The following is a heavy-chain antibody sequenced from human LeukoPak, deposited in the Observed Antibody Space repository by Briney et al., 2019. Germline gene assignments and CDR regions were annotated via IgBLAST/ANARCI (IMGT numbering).Heavy chain of an antibody. V-gene: IGHV3-7*03. CDR2: INHNGNVN. J-gene: IGHJ6*02. CDR3: ARGGGLDV. D-gene: IGHD3-16*01. CDR1: GFTFSSYW. Sequence: GGSLRLSCAATGFTFSSYWMNWARQAPGKGLEWVASINHNGNVNYYVDSVKGRFTISRDNAKNSLYLQMSNLRVEDTAVYFCARGGGLDVWGQGATVTVSS.